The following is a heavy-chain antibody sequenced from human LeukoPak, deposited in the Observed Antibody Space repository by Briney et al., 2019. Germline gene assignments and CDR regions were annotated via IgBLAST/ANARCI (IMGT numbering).Heavy chain of an antibody. D-gene: IGHD3-10*01. V-gene: IGHV3-21*01. CDR3: ARLLLVHDAFDI. CDR1: GFTFSSYS. J-gene: IGHJ3*02. Sequence: PGGSLRLSCAASGFTFSSYSMNWVRQAPGKGLEWVSSISSSSSYIYYADSVKGRFTISRDNAKNSLYLQMNSLRAEDTAVYYCARLLLVHDAFDIWGQGTMVTVSS. CDR2: ISSSSSYI.